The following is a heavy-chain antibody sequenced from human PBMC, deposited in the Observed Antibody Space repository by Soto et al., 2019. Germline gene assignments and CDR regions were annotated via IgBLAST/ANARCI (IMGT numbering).Heavy chain of an antibody. CDR2: IKTDGSTI. CDR1: GFTFSSHW. V-gene: IGHV3-74*01. J-gene: IGHJ6*02. CDR3: ARGVRNYYALDV. Sequence: EVQLVESGGGLVQPGGSLRLSCAAFGFTFSSHWRHWIRKAPGKGLVWVSRIKTDGSTINYGDSVKGRFSISRDNAKNTVYLQMNSLRAEDTAVYYCARGVRNYYALDVWGRGTMVTVSS.